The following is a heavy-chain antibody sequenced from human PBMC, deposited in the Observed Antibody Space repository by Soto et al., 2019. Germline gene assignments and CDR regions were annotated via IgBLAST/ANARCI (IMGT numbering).Heavy chain of an antibody. J-gene: IGHJ4*02. CDR3: AREGSRYSSGWYDY. D-gene: IGHD6-19*01. V-gene: IGHV3-33*01. Sequence: GGSLRLSCAASGFTFSSYGMHWVRQAPGKGLEWVAVIWYDGSNKYYADSVKGRFTISRDNSKNTLYLQMNSLRAEDTAVYYCAREGSRYSSGWYDYWGQGTLVTVS. CDR1: GFTFSSYG. CDR2: IWYDGSNK.